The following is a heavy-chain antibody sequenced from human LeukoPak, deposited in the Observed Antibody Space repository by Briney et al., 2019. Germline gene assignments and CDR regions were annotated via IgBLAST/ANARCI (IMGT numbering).Heavy chain of an antibody. J-gene: IGHJ4*02. CDR2: TKSKPDGGTT. V-gene: IGHV3-15*01. D-gene: IGHD2-15*01. Sequence: PGRSLRLSCAASGFTFSSYAMHWVRQAPGKGLEWVGRTKSKPDGGTTDYAAPVKGRFTISRDDSKNTLYLQMNSLKTEDTAVYYCTTGGAEVVAATGTDYWGQGTLVTVSS. CDR3: TTGGAEVVAATGTDY. CDR1: GFTFSSYA.